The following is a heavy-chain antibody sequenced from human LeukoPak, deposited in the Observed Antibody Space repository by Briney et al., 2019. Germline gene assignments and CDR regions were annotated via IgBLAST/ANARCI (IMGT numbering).Heavy chain of an antibody. CDR1: GYTLTELS. CDR3: ATVSASYGLPLDY. Sequence: ASVKVSCKVSGYTLTELSMHWVRQAPGKGLEWVGGFDPEDGETIYAQKFQGRVTMTEDTSTDTAYMELSSLRSEDTAVYYCATVSASYGLPLDYWGQGTLVTVSS. CDR2: FDPEDGET. J-gene: IGHJ4*02. D-gene: IGHD5-18*01. V-gene: IGHV1-24*01.